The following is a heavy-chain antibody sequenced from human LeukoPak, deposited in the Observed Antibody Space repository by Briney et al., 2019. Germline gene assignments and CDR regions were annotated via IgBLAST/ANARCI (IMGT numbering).Heavy chain of an antibody. CDR2: ISYDGSKK. J-gene: IGHJ5*02. CDR1: GFIFSGYG. D-gene: IGHD6-19*01. V-gene: IGHV3-30*18. Sequence: GGSLRLSCAASGFIFSGYGMHWVRQAPGKGLEWVTFISYDGSKKEYADSVKGRFIISRDNFKNNLYLQMNNLTAGDTAVYYCAKAIGMAVAGASGWFDPWGQGTQVTVSS. CDR3: AKAIGMAVAGASGWFDP.